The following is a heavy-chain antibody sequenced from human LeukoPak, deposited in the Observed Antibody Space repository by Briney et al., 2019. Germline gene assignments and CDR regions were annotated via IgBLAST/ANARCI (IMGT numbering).Heavy chain of an antibody. D-gene: IGHD3-3*01. Sequence: TLSLTCPVSGGSISSGSYYWSWIRQPAGKGLEWIGRIYTSGSTNYNPSLKSRVTISVDTSKNQFSLKLSSVTAADTAVYYCARYYYDLDYYYGMDVWGQGTTVTVSS. J-gene: IGHJ6*02. CDR1: GGSISSGSYY. CDR2: IYTSGST. CDR3: ARYYYDLDYYYGMDV. V-gene: IGHV4-61*02.